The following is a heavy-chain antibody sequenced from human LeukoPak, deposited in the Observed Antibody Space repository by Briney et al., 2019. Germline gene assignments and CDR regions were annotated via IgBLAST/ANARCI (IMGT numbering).Heavy chain of an antibody. V-gene: IGHV3-7*01. D-gene: IGHD2-2*01. CDR3: ARDTKRQNWFDP. CDR2: IKEDGSER. J-gene: IGHJ5*02. CDR1: AFIFSGHW. Sequence: GGSLRLSCEGSAFIFSGHWMNWVRQTPGKGLEWVASIKEDGSERQYVDSVKGRFSISRDNTKGSLFLQLNSLRAEDTAVYYCARDTKRQNWFDPWGQGTLVTVSS.